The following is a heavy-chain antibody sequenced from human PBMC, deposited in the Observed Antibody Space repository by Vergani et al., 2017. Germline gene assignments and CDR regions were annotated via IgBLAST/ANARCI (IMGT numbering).Heavy chain of an antibody. V-gene: IGHV1-2*04. CDR3: SRARAALTRHPFDP. CDR2: INPNSGGT. CDR1: GYTFTGYY. D-gene: IGHD6-13*01. Sequence: QVQLVQSGAEVKKPGASVKVSCKASGYTFTGYYMHWVRQAPGQGLEWMGWINPNSGGTNYAQKFQGWVTMTRDTSISTAYMELSRLRSDDTAVYYCSRARAALTRHPFDPWGQGTLVTVSS. J-gene: IGHJ5*02.